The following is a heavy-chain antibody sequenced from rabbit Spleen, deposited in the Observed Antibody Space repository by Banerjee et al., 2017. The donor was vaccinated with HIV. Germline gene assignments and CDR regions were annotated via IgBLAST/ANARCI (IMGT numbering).Heavy chain of an antibody. D-gene: IGHD1-1*01. J-gene: IGHJ6*01. V-gene: IGHV1S45*01. CDR3: ARDTATSFSTYGMDL. CDR1: GFSFSNKAV. Sequence: QEQLVESGGGLVQPEGSLTLSCTASGFSFSNKAVMCWVRQAPGKGLEWIACINAVTGKAVYASWAKGRFTISKTSSTTVTLQMTSLTAADTATYFCARDTATSFSTYGMDLWGPGTLVTVS. CDR2: INAVTGKA.